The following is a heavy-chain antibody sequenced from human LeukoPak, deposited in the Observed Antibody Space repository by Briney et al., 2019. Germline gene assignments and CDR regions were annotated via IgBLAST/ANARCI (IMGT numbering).Heavy chain of an antibody. V-gene: IGHV4-4*07. CDR1: GDSISSYY. J-gene: IGHJ6*03. CDR3: AREKSGSYFNYYYYMDV. D-gene: IGHD1-26*01. CDR2: IYTSGST. Sequence: SETLSLTCTVSGDSISSYYWSWIRQPAGKGLEWIGHIYTSGSTSYNPSLKSRVTMSVDASKNQFSLKLSSVTAADTAVYYCAREKSGSYFNYYYYMDVWGKGTTVTVSS.